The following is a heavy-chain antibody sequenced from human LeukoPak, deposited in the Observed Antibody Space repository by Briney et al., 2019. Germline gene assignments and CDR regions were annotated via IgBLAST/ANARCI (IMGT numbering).Heavy chain of an antibody. CDR1: GGSISSYY. V-gene: IGHV4-4*07. CDR3: ASTSSEAVAGYYWFDP. Sequence: SETLSLTCTVSGGSISSYYWSWLRQPAGKGLEWLGRIYTSGSTNYNPSLKSRLTMSVDTSKNQFSLKLSSVTAADTAVYYCASTSSEAVAGYYWFDPWGQGTLVTVSS. D-gene: IGHD6-19*01. CDR2: IYTSGST. J-gene: IGHJ5*02.